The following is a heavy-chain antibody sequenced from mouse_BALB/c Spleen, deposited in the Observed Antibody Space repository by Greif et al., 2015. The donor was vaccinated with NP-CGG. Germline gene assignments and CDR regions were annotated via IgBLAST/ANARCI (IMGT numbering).Heavy chain of an antibody. J-gene: IGHJ4*01. CDR1: GYSFTGYY. CDR2: ISCYNGAT. V-gene: IGHV1S34*01. CDR3: AGYYGSSYDYAMDY. Sequence: LVKTGASVKISCKASGYSFTGYYMHWVKQSHGKSLEWIGYISCYNGATSYNQKFKGKATFTVDTSSSTAYMQFNSLTSEDSAVYYCAGYYGSSYDYAMDYWGQGTSVTVSS. D-gene: IGHD1-1*01.